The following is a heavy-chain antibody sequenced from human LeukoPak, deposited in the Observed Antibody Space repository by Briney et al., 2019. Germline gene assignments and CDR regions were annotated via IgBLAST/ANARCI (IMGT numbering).Heavy chain of an antibody. D-gene: IGHD2-15*01. CDR1: GYTCTSYD. CDR2: MNPNSGNT. Sequence: ASVKVSCKASGYTCTSYDINWVRQATGQGLEWMGWMNPNSGNTGYAQKFQGRVTMTRNTSISTAYMELSSLRSEDTAVYYCARVEVYCSGGSCYLGEYYYGMDVWGQGTTVTVSS. V-gene: IGHV1-8*01. J-gene: IGHJ6*02. CDR3: ARVEVYCSGGSCYLGEYYYGMDV.